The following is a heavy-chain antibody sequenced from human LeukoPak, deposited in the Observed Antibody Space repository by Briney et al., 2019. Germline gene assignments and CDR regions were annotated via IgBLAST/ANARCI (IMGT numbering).Heavy chain of an antibody. V-gene: IGHV4-59*01. J-gene: IGHJ6*02. CDR2: INYSGST. Sequence: KSSEPLTLTCTLSGDSISRYYWSWIRHPPGEGLEWIGYINYSGSTNYDPSLKSRVTISIDTSKNQFSLKLSSVTAADTAVYYCARDLYGMDVWGQGTTVTVSS. CDR1: GDSISRYY. CDR3: ARDLYGMDV.